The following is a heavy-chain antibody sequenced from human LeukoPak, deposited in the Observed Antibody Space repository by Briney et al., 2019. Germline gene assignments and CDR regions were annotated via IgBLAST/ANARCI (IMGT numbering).Heavy chain of an antibody. CDR3: ARDFGRNYEGDY. V-gene: IGHV1-2*02. Sequence: ASVKVSCKASGYTFTGYYMHWVRQAPGQGPEWMGWINPNSGGTNYAQKFQGRVTMTRDTSISTAYMELSRLRSDDTAVYYCARDFGRNYEGDYWGQGTLVTVSS. J-gene: IGHJ4*02. D-gene: IGHD1-7*01. CDR1: GYTFTGYY. CDR2: INPNSGGT.